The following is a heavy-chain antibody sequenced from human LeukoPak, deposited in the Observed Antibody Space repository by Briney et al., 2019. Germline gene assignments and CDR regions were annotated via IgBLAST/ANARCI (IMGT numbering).Heavy chain of an antibody. CDR2: ISSSSSYI. CDR1: GFTFSSYS. J-gene: IGHJ1*01. CDR3: ARVASMGELTLEVYFQH. V-gene: IGHV3-21*04. D-gene: IGHD3-16*01. Sequence: PGGSLRLSCAASGFTFSSYSMNWVRQAPGKGLEWVSSISSSSSYIYYADSVKGRFTISRDNAKNSLYLQMNSLRAEDTAVYYCARVASMGELTLEVYFQHWGQGTLVTVSS.